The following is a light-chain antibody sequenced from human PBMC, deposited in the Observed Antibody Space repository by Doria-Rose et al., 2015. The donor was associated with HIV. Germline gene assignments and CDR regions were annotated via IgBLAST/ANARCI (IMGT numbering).Light chain of an antibody. CDR1: QTVSTY. CDR3: QQTYSSPPWT. V-gene: IGKV1-39*01. Sequence: MTQSPSSLSASIGDRVTITCRARQTVSTYLNWFQQEPGKAPKLLIYAASRVQSGVPSRFSGSGSGTDFTLTISGLQPGDFATYYCQQTYSSPPWTFGQATKVEMK. J-gene: IGKJ1*01. CDR2: AAS.